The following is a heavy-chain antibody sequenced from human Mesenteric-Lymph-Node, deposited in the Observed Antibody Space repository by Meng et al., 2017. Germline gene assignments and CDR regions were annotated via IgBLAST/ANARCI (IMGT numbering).Heavy chain of an antibody. J-gene: IGHJ4*02. CDR3: ARDPPRSTAMITGDY. Sequence: QLQVQESGPRLVKPSETLSLTCTVSGGSISSNGYYWDWVRQPPGKGLEWIGEIYHSGSTNYNPSLKSRVTISVDKSKNQFSLKLSSVTAADTAVYYCARDPPRSTAMITGDYWGQGTLVTVSS. CDR1: GGSISSNGYY. V-gene: IGHV4-39*07. CDR2: IYHSGST. D-gene: IGHD5-18*01.